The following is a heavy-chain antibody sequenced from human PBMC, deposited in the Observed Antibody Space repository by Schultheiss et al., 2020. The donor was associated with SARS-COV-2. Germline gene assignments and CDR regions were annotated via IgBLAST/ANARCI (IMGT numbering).Heavy chain of an antibody. CDR1: GGTFSSYT. CDR3: ARDLTYYYDSSGYYYGVVVGDDAFDI. CDR2: ISGYKDNT. D-gene: IGHD3-22*01. Sequence: ASVKVSCKASGGTFSSYTISWVRQAPGQGLEWMGWISGYKDNTKYAQKFQGRVTMTRDTSTSTVYMELSSLRSEDTAVYYCARDLTYYYDSSGYYYGVVVGDDAFDIWGQGTMVTVSS. V-gene: IGHV1-18*01. J-gene: IGHJ3*02.